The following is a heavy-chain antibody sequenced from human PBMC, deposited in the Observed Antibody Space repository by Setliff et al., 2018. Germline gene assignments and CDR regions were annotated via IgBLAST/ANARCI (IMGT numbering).Heavy chain of an antibody. J-gene: IGHJ4*02. D-gene: IGHD3-10*02. Sequence: GSLRLSCVGTGFSFRNCWASWVRQAPGKGTEWVASINPGGSEKYYVDSVRGRFTISRDNARNSLSLQMNSLRSDDTAVYYCLGAGTCSYWGQGTRVTGSS. CDR3: LGAGTCSY. V-gene: IGHV3-7*01. CDR1: GFSFRNCW. CDR2: INPGGSEK.